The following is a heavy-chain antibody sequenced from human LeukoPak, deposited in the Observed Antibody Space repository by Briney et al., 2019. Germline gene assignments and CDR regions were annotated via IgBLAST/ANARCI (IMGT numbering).Heavy chain of an antibody. CDR2: INHSGST. CDR3: ARHALRIAAAGTDAFDI. J-gene: IGHJ3*02. V-gene: IGHV4-34*01. D-gene: IGHD6-13*01. CDR1: GGSFSGYY. Sequence: PSETLSLTCAVYGGSFSGYYWSWIRQPPGKGLEWIGEINHSGSTNYNPSLKSRVTISVDTSKNQFSLKLSSVTAADTAVYYCARHALRIAAAGTDAFDIWGQGTMVTVSS.